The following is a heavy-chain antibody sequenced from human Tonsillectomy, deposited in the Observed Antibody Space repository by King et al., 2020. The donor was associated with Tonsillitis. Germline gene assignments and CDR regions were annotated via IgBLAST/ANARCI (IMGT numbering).Heavy chain of an antibody. CDR3: ASPFAPEYYYDSSGQTKFDY. CDR1: GGSISSSSYY. J-gene: IGHJ4*02. V-gene: IGHV4-39*01. D-gene: IGHD3-22*01. Sequence: LQLQESGPGLVKPSETLSLTCTVSGGSISSSSYYWGWIRQPPGKGLEWIGSIYYSGSTYYNPSLKSRVTISVDTSKNQFSLKLSSVTAADTAVYYCASPFAPEYYYDSSGQTKFDYWGQGTLVTVSS. CDR2: IYYSGST.